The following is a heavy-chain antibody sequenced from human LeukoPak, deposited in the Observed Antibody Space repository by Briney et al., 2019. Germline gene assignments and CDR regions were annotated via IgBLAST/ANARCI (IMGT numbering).Heavy chain of an antibody. CDR3: ARARIDY. J-gene: IGHJ4*02. CDR1: GFTFSNYW. V-gene: IGHV3-7*05. D-gene: IGHD1-14*01. CDR2: IKEDGSEK. Sequence: GGSLRLSCAASGFTFSNYWMTWVRQAPGKGLEWVANIKEDGSEKYYVDSVKGRFTISRDNAKNSLYLQMNTPRAEDTAVYYCARARIDYWGQGTLITVSS.